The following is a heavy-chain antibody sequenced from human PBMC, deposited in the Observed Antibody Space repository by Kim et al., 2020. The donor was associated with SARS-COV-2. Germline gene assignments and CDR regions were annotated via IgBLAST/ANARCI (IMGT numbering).Heavy chain of an antibody. CDR3: ARKYCRTTSCRGDFDY. D-gene: IGHD2-2*01. CDR2: INPADSDT. V-gene: IGHV5-51*01. Sequence: GESLKISCKGSGYSFTTYWIGWVRQMPEKGLEWMGIINPADSDTRYSPSFQGQVTFSADKSISTAYRQGRSLKASDTAICYCARKYCRTTSCRGDFDYWGQGTLVTVSS. J-gene: IGHJ4*02. CDR1: GYSFTTYW.